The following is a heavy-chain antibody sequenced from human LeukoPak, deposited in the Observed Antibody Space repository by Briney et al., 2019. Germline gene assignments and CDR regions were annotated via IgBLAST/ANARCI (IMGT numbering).Heavy chain of an antibody. CDR2: INQDGSTK. CDR3: AKLDSITMIVVVKSFDY. V-gene: IGHV3-7*01. CDR1: GFIFSNYW. Sequence: PGGSLRLSCAASGFIFSNYWMSWVRQAPGKGLEWVANINQDGSTKYYVDSVRGRFTISRDNTKNSVFLQMNSLRAEDTAVYYCAKLDSITMIVVVKSFDYWGQGTLVTVSS. D-gene: IGHD3-22*01. J-gene: IGHJ4*02.